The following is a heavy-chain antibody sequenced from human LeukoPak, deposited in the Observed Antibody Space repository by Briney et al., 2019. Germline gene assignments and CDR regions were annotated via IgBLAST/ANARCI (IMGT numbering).Heavy chain of an antibody. J-gene: IGHJ4*02. CDR3: ARGSITGTLGY. Sequence: GGSPRLSCAASGFTFSSYSMNWVRQAPGKGLEWVSSISSSSSYIYYADSVKGRFTISRDNAKNSLYLQMNSLRAEDTAVYYCARGSITGTLGYWGQGTLVTVSS. CDR2: ISSSSSYI. CDR1: GFTFSSYS. D-gene: IGHD1-7*01. V-gene: IGHV3-21*01.